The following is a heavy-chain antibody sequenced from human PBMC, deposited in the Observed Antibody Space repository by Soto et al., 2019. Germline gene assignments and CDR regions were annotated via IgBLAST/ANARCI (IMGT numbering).Heavy chain of an antibody. D-gene: IGHD5-12*01. Sequence: PXATLSLTCTVSGGSISDFYWSGIRRPAGKGLEWIGHIYSRGTSNSNPSFESRVTMSVDTSKNQFFLNLRFVTAADTAVYYCAREGYKTFHYGMDVWGQGTPVTVSS. CDR2: IYSRGTS. CDR1: GGSISDFY. CDR3: AREGYKTFHYGMDV. J-gene: IGHJ6*02. V-gene: IGHV4-4*07.